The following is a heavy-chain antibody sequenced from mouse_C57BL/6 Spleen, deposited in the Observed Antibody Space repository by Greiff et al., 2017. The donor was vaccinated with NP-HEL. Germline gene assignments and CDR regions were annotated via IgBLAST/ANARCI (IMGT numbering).Heavy chain of an antibody. V-gene: IGHV1-69*01. J-gene: IGHJ3*01. CDR1: GYTFTSYW. CDR2: IDPSDSYT. Sequence: QVQLKQPGAELVMPGASVKLSCKASGYTFTSYWMHWVKQRPGQGLEWIGEIDPSDSYTNYNQKFKGKSTLTVDKSSSTAYMQLSSLTSEDSAVYYCARTNGYPFAYWGQGTLVTVSA. CDR3: ARTNGYPFAY. D-gene: IGHD2-2*01.